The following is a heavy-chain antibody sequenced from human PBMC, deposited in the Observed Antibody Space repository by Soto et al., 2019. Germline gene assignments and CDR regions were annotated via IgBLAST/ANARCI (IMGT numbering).Heavy chain of an antibody. D-gene: IGHD5-12*01. CDR2: ISAYNGHT. Sequence: QVQLVQSGPEVRKPGATVKVSCKASGYTFSTSGISRMRQAPGQGLEWMAWISAYNGHTAYAQKVQGRVTMTTDTSTSTAYIGLGSLRSDDTAVYYCARVLSGYATAQFAHWGQGTLVTVSS. CDR3: ARVLSGYATAQFAH. CDR1: GYTFSTSG. J-gene: IGHJ4*02. V-gene: IGHV1-18*01.